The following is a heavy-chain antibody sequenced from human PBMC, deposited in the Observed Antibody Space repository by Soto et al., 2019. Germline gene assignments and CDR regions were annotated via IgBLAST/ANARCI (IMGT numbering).Heavy chain of an antibody. J-gene: IGHJ3*02. V-gene: IGHV1-69*01. CDR3: ARGPETNYDFWSGYLSGAFDI. CDR1: GGTFSSYA. Sequence: QVQLVQSGAEVKKPGSSVKVSCKASGGTFSSYAISWVRQAPGQGLEWMGGIIPIFGTANYAQNFQGRVTITADESTSTAYMELSSLRSEDTAVYYCARGPETNYDFWSGYLSGAFDILGQGTMVTVSS. CDR2: IIPIFGTA. D-gene: IGHD3-3*01.